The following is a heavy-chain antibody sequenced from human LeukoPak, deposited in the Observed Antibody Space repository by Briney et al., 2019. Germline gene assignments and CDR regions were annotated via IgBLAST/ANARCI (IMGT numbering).Heavy chain of an antibody. CDR1: GFTVSSNY. J-gene: IGHJ5*02. CDR3: ARHGLRGVIIVDWFDP. CDR2: IYSGGST. Sequence: PGGSLRLSCAASGFTVSSNYMSWVRQAPGKGLEWVSLIYSGGSTYYADSVKGRFTISRDNSKNTLYLQLNSLRAEDTAVYYCARHGLRGVIIVDWFDPWGQGTLVTVSS. V-gene: IGHV3-53*01. D-gene: IGHD3-10*01.